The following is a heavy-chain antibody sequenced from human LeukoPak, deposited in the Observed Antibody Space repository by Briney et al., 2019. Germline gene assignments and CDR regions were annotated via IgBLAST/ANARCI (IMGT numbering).Heavy chain of an antibody. J-gene: IGHJ6*03. Sequence: PGGSLRLSCAASGFTFSSYGMHWVRQAPGKGLEWVAFIRYDGSNKYYADSVKGRFTISRDNSKNTLYLQMNSLRAEDTAVYYCARARYGYHYYYYMDVWGKGTTATVSS. V-gene: IGHV3-30*02. CDR3: ARARYGYHYYYYMDV. D-gene: IGHD3-16*01. CDR1: GFTFSSYG. CDR2: IRYDGSNK.